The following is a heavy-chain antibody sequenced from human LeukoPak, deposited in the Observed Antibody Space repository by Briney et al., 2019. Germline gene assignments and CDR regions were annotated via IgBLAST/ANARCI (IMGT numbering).Heavy chain of an antibody. J-gene: IGHJ4*02. CDR1: GGSISSYY. CDR2: IYYSGST. D-gene: IGHD3-22*01. Sequence: SETLSLTCTVSGGSISSYYWSWIRQPPGKGLEWIGYIYYSGSTNYNPSLKSRVTISVDTSKNQFSLKLSSVTAADTAVYYCARASAWDSSGYYHFDYWGQGTLVTVSS. V-gene: IGHV4-59*01. CDR3: ARASAWDSSGYYHFDY.